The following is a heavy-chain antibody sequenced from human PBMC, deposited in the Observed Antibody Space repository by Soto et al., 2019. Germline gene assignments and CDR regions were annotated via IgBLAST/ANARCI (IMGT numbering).Heavy chain of an antibody. CDR3: ARGYYGSSWRGFDY. D-gene: IGHD6-13*01. J-gene: IGHJ4*02. V-gene: IGHV1-2*02. CDR1: GYTFSGYF. Sequence: QVQLVQSGADVKKPGASVKVSCKTSGYTFSGYFMHWLRQAPGRGLEWMGWMYRNSGGTDYAQNFQDRVSMTWDTSISTACMELSRLRSDDTAIYYCARGYYGSSWRGFDYWGQGTLVTVSS. CDR2: MYRNSGGT.